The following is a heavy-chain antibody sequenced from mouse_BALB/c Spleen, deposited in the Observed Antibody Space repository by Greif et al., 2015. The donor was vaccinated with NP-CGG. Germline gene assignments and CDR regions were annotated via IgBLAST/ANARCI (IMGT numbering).Heavy chain of an antibody. J-gene: IGHJ4*01. CDR1: GYTFTDSY. CDR2: IYPGSGNT. Sequence: QVQLQQSGPELVKTGASVKISCKASGYTFTDSYMNWVKQKPGQGLEWIGWIYPGSGNTKYNEKFKGKATLTVDTSSSTVYSQFSSLTSEDTAVYFGARRTGTEAMDYWGQGTSVTVSS. D-gene: IGHD4-1*01. CDR3: ARRTGTEAMDY. V-gene: IGHV1-84*02.